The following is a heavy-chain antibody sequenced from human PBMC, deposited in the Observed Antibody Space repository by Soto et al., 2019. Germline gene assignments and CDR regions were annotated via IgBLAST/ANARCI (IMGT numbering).Heavy chain of an antibody. Sequence: GESLKISCKGSGYSFAGYWITWVRQKPGKGLEWMGRIDPSDSQTYYSPSFRGHVTISVTKSISTVFLQWSSLRASDTAMYYCARQIYDSDTGPNFQYYFDSWGQGTPVTVSS. J-gene: IGHJ4*02. CDR1: GYSFAGYW. CDR3: ARQIYDSDTGPNFQYYFDS. D-gene: IGHD3-22*01. V-gene: IGHV5-10-1*01. CDR2: IDPSDSQT.